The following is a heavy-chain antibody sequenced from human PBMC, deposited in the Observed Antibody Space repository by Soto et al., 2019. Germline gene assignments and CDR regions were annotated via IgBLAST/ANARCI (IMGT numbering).Heavy chain of an antibody. CDR2: INAGNGNT. D-gene: IGHD3-9*01. J-gene: IGHJ4*02. Sequence: ASVKVSCKASGYTFTTYPMHWVRQAPGQRLEWMGWINAGNGNTKYPRKFQGRVTITRDTSASTAYMELSSLRSEDTAVYYCTRDSHGLGDSWGQGTLVTVSS. CDR1: GYTFTTYP. V-gene: IGHV1-3*01. CDR3: TRDSHGLGDS.